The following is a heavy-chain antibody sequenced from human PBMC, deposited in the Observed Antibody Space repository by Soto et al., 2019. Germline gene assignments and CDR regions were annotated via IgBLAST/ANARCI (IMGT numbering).Heavy chain of an antibody. CDR1: GGSFSDYY. D-gene: IGHD3-3*01. J-gene: IGHJ4*02. V-gene: IGHV4-34*02. Sequence: QVQLQQWGAGLLKPSETLSLTCAVYGGSFSDYYWSWIRQSPGKGLEWIGEINRSGSTNYNPSLKSRVTISVDTSKNQFSLKLNSVTAADTGVYYCASQALDTAIFYYWGQGTLLTVSS. CDR2: INRSGST. CDR3: ASQALDTAIFYY.